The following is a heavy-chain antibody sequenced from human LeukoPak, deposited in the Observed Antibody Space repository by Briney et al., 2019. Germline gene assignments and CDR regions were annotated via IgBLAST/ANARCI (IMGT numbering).Heavy chain of an antibody. CDR2: IYYSGST. CDR1: GGSISSYY. V-gene: IGHV4-59*01. J-gene: IGHJ4*02. CDR3: ARGRYSSSWFDY. D-gene: IGHD6-13*01. Sequence: SETLSLTCTVSGGSISSYYWSWIRQPPGKGLEWIGYIYYSGSTNYNPSLKSRVTISVDTSKNQFSLKLSSVTAADTAVYYCARGRYSSSWFDYWGQGTLVTVSS.